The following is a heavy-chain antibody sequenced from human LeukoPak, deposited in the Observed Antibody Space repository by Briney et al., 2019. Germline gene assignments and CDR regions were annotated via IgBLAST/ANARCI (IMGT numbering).Heavy chain of an antibody. D-gene: IGHD3-3*01. CDR3: AKVSTFGVARGWFDP. CDR1: GFTFSSYS. CDR2: ISSSSSYI. V-gene: IGHV3-21*01. J-gene: IGHJ5*02. Sequence: GGSLRLSCAASGFTFSSYSMNWVRQAPGKGLEWVSSISSSSSYIYYADSVKGRFTISRDNSKNTLYLQMNSLRAEDTAVYYCAKVSTFGVARGWFDPWGQGTLVTVSS.